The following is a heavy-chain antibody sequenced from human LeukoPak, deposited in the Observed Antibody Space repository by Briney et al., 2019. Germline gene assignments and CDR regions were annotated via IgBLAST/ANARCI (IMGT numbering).Heavy chain of an antibody. V-gene: IGHV1-18*01. J-gene: IGHJ4*02. D-gene: IGHD6-19*01. CDR3: ARTQYSSGWNGGEFDY. CDR2: ISAYNGNT. CDR1: GYTFTSYD. Sequence: ASVKVSCKASGYTFTSYDISWVRQAPGQGLEWMGWISAYNGNTNYAQKLQGRVTMTTDTSTSTAYMELRSLRSDDTAVYYCARTQYSSGWNGGEFDYWGQGTLVTVSS.